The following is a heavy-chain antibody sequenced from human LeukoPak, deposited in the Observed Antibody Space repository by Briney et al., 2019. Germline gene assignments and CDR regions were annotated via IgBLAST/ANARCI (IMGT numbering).Heavy chain of an antibody. J-gene: IGHJ4*02. CDR1: GFTFSSYE. V-gene: IGHV3-48*03. D-gene: IGHD3-22*01. CDR3: ATDYFDDGAPFV. CDR2: ISSSGSTI. Sequence: PGGSLRLSCAASGFTFSSYEMNWVRQAPGKGLEWVSYISSSGSTIYYADSVKGRFTISRDNAKNSLYLQMNSLRAEDTAVYYCATDYFDDGAPFVWGQGTLVTVSS.